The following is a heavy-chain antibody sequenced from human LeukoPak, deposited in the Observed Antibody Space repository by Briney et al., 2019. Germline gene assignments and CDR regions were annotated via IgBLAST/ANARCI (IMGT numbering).Heavy chain of an antibody. D-gene: IGHD2-2*01. Sequence: SETLSLTCAVYGGSFSGYYWSWIRQPPGKGLEWIGEINHSGSTNYNPSLKSRVTISVDTSKNQFSLKLSSVTAADTAVYYCARTTAVWGNAFDIWGQGTMVTVSS. CDR2: INHSGST. CDR3: ARTTAVWGNAFDI. V-gene: IGHV4-34*01. J-gene: IGHJ3*02. CDR1: GGSFSGYY.